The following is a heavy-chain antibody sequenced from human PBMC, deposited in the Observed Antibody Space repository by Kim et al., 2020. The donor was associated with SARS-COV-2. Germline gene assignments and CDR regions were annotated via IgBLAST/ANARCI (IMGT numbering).Heavy chain of an antibody. CDR2: IYYSGST. J-gene: IGHJ6*02. CDR1: GGSISSYY. CDR3: ARVYNYDILTGYDKYGMDV. Sequence: SETLSLTCTVSGGSISSYYWSWIRQPPGKGLEWIGYIYYSGSTNYNPSLMSRVTISVDTSKNQFSLKLSSVTAADTAVYYCARVYNYDILTGYDKYGMDVWGQGTTLTVSS. V-gene: IGHV4-59*13. D-gene: IGHD3-9*01.